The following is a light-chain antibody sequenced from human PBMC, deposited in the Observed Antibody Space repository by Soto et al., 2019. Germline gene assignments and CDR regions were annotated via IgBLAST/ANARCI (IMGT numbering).Light chain of an antibody. Sequence: QSALTQPASVSGSTGQSITISCTGTSSDVGGYNYVSWYQQHPGKAPKLMIYDVSNRPSGVSNRFSGSKSGNTASLTISGLQAEDEADYYSSSYTSSSTLVFGGGTKLTVL. CDR1: SSDVGGYNY. V-gene: IGLV2-14*01. CDR2: DVS. J-gene: IGLJ2*01. CDR3: SSYTSSSTLV.